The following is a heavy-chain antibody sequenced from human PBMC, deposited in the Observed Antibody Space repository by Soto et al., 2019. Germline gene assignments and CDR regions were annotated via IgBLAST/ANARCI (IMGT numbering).Heavy chain of an antibody. J-gene: IGHJ4*02. V-gene: IGHV1-18*01. CDR3: ERGRDGDY. CDR2: ISAHNGNT. CDR1: GYGFTTYG. Sequence: QVHLVQSGAEVKKPGASVKVSCKGSGYGFTTYGITWVRQAPGQGLEWMAWISAHNGNTNYAQKLQGRVTVTRDTATSTAYMELRSLISDDTVVYYCERGRDGDYWGQGAVVTVSS. D-gene: IGHD6-6*01.